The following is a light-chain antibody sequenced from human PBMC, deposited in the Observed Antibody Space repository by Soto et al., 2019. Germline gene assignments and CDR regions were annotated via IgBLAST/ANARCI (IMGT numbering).Light chain of an antibody. V-gene: IGKV1-12*01. CDR2: AAS. CDR3: QQADTFPLT. Sequence: DIQMTQSPSSLSASVGDRVTITCRASQGISSWVAWYQQKPGKAPNLLIYAASSLQSGVPSRFSGSGSGTEFTLTISSLQPEDFATYYCQQADTFPLTFGGGTKVEI. CDR1: QGISSW. J-gene: IGKJ4*01.